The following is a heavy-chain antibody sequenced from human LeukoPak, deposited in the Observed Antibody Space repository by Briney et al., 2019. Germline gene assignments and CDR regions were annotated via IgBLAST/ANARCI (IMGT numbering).Heavy chain of an antibody. Sequence: GGSLRLSCAASGFTFSSYAMSWVRQAPGKGLEWVSPISGGDGSTYYADSVKGRFTISRDNSKNTLHLQMNSLRAEDTAVYYCAKVVGSITMIVVVSWFDPWGQGTVVTVSS. D-gene: IGHD3-22*01. CDR2: ISGGDGST. V-gene: IGHV3-23*01. J-gene: IGHJ5*02. CDR1: GFTFSSYA. CDR3: AKVVGSITMIVVVSWFDP.